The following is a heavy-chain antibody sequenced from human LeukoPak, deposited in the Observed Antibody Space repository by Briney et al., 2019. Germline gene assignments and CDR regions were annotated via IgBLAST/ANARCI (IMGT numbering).Heavy chain of an antibody. CDR3: ARGPVLRYFDWLLKYLDY. J-gene: IGHJ4*02. Sequence: ASVKVSCKASGYTFTSYGISWVRQAPGQGLAWMGWISAYNGNTNYAQKLQGRVTMTTDTSTSTAYMELRSLRSDDTAVYYCARGPVLRYFDWLLKYLDYWGQGTLVTVSS. D-gene: IGHD3-9*01. V-gene: IGHV1-18*01. CDR2: ISAYNGNT. CDR1: GYTFTSYG.